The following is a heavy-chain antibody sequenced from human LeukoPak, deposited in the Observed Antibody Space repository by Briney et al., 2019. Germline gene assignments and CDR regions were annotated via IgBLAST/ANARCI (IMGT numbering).Heavy chain of an antibody. CDR2: ITSKAYGGTP. D-gene: IGHD2-2*01. CDR3: TRSTCSSTSCFDAA. V-gene: IGHV3-49*04. J-gene: IGHJ5*02. CDR1: GFTFGDYA. Sequence: GGSLRLSCTASGFTFGDYAMSWVRQAPGKGLEWVGFITSKAYGGTPQYAASVKGRFTISRDDSKSIAYLQMNSLKTEDTAVYYCTRSTCSSTSCFDAAWGQGTLVTVSS.